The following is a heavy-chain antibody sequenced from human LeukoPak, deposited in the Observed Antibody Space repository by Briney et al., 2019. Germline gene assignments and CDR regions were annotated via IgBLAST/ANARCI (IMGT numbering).Heavy chain of an antibody. V-gene: IGHV3-30*18. D-gene: IGHD1-1*01. CDR2: ISYDGSNK. J-gene: IGHJ4*02. CDR3: AKGGLTNDY. Sequence: GGSLGLSCAASGFTFSSYGMHWVRQAPGKGLEWGAVISYDGSNKYYADSVKGRFTSSRDNSKNTLYLQMNSLRAEDTAVYYCAKGGLTNDYWGQGTLVTVSS. CDR1: GFTFSSYG.